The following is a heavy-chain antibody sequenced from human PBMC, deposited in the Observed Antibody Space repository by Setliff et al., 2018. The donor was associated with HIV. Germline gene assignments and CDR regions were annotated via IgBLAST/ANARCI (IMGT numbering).Heavy chain of an antibody. D-gene: IGHD3-3*01. CDR1: RFIFSSYS. Sequence: GGSLRLSCAASRFIFSSYSMNWVRQAPGKGLEWVSSISSSTSYIYYADSMKGRFTISRDNARNSLYLQMNSLRAEDTAMYYCTRDLDLTGGEAFDIWGQGTMVTVSS. CDR3: TRDLDLTGGEAFDI. CDR2: ISSSTSYI. V-gene: IGHV3-21*01. J-gene: IGHJ3*02.